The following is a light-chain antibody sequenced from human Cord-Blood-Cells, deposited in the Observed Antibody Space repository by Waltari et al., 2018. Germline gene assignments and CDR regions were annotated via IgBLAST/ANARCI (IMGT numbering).Light chain of an antibody. J-gene: IGKJ4*01. V-gene: IGKV1-33*01. CDR2: DAS. CDR3: QQYDNLFPLT. CDR1: QDISNY. Sequence: DIQMTQSPSSLSASVGDRVTITCQASQDISNYLNWHQQKPGKAPKLLIYDASNLETGVPSRFSGSGSGTDFTFTISSLQPEDIATYYCQQYDNLFPLTFGGGTKVEIK.